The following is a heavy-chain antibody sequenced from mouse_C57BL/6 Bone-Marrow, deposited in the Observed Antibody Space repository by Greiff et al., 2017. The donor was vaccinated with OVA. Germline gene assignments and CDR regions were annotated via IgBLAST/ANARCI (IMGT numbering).Heavy chain of an antibody. D-gene: IGHD1-1*02. J-gene: IGHJ3*01. CDR3: AREGQYGPFAY. CDR1: GYTFTSYW. V-gene: IGHV1-50*01. CDR2: IDPSDSYT. Sequence: VQLQQSGAELVKPGASVKLSCKASGYTFTSYWMQWVKQRPGQGLELIGEIDPSDSYTNYNQKFKGKATLTVDTSSSTAYMQLSSLTSEDSAVYYCAREGQYGPFAYWGQGTLVTVSA.